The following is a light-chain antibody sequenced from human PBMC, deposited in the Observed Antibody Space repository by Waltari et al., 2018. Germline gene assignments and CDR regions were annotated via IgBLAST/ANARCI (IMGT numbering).Light chain of an antibody. CDR1: SSDIGGYSY. Sequence: QSALTQPASVSGSLGQSITISCSGTSSDIGGYSYVSWYRQSPGKVPTLIIYDINKSPAQASDRFSGSRSGNTATLTISGLQAEDEAHYFCSSHSRTITLIFGGGTKLTVL. J-gene: IGLJ2*01. CDR3: SSHSRTITLI. V-gene: IGLV2-14*03. CDR2: DIN.